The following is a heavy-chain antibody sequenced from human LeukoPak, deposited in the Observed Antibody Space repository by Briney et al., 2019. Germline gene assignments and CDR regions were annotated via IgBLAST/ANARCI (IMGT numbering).Heavy chain of an antibody. V-gene: IGHV3-9*01. J-gene: IGHJ4*02. Sequence: GGSLRLACAASGFTFDDYAMHCVRQGPRKCLEWVSGISWNSGYIVYADSVKGRFTISRDNAQNSLYLTMNSLTAEDTALYYCAKDPNYNTLSGYFDYWGQGTLVTVPS. CDR1: GFTFDDYA. CDR3: AKDPNYNTLSGYFDY. D-gene: IGHD3-10*01. CDR2: ISWNSGYI.